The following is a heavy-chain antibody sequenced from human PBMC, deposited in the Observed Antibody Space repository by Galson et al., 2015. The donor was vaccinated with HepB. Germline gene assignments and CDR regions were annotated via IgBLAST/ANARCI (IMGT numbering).Heavy chain of an antibody. V-gene: IGHV3-30*04. CDR3: ACGTSYGAPHGS. Sequence: SLRLSCAASGLTFSSYAIHWVRQAPGKGLEWVAAISYDGRNKYFSDSVRGRFTISRDNSKNTLYLQLNSLKPADTAVYYCACGTSYGAPHGSWGQGTLVTVSS. CDR2: ISYDGRNK. CDR1: GLTFSSYA. D-gene: IGHD5-24*01. J-gene: IGHJ5*02.